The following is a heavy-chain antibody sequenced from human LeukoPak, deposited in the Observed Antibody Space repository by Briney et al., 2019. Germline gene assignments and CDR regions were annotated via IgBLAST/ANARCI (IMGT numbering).Heavy chain of an antibody. CDR3: ARAFLYSSSWYRYYYYMDV. V-gene: IGHV4-38-2*02. CDR1: GYSITNGYY. D-gene: IGHD6-13*01. J-gene: IGHJ6*03. CDR2: IYHDGRI. Sequence: SETLSLTCTVSGYSITNGYYWGWIRQPPGKGLEWIGSIYHDGRIDYNPSLKSRVTISRDASNDQFSLKLSSVTAADTAVYYCARAFLYSSSWYRYYYYMDVWGKGTTVTVSS.